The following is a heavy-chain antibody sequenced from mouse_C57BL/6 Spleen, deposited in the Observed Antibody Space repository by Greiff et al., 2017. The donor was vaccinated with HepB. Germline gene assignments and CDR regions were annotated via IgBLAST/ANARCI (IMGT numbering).Heavy chain of an antibody. CDR2: INPNNGGT. CDR3: ARIYYYGSSYVMDY. V-gene: IGHV1-18*01. J-gene: IGHJ4*01. CDR1: GYTFTDYN. Sequence: DVKLQESGPELVKPGASVKIPCKASGYTFTDYNMDWVKQSHGKSLEWIGDINPNNGGTIYNQKFKGKATLTVDKSSSTAYMELRSLTSEDTAVYYCARIYYYGSSYVMDYWGQGTSVTVSS. D-gene: IGHD1-1*01.